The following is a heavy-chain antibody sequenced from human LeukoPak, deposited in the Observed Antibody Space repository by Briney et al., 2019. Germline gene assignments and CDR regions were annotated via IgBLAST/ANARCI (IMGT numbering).Heavy chain of an antibody. Sequence: GGPLSLSCAASGFSFSSYAMTWVRQAPGKGLEWVSVITNSGGSTYYTDSVKGRFTISRDNSKNTLYLQMNSLRAEDTAVYYCAKGWNCDYWGQGTLVTVSS. CDR2: ITNSGGST. J-gene: IGHJ4*02. D-gene: IGHD1-1*01. CDR1: GFSFSSYA. V-gene: IGHV3-23*01. CDR3: AKGWNCDY.